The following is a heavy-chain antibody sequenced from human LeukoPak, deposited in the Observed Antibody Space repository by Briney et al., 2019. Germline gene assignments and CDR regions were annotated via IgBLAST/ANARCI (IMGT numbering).Heavy chain of an antibody. J-gene: IGHJ4*02. Sequence: TFSSYAMSWLRQPPGKGLEWIGSIYYSGSTYYNPSLKSRVTISVDTSKNQFSLKLSSVTAADTAVYYCARHDYYDSSGYRDWGQGTLVTVSS. D-gene: IGHD3-22*01. CDR2: IYYSGST. CDR1: TFSSYA. V-gene: IGHV4-39*01. CDR3: ARHDYYDSSGYRD.